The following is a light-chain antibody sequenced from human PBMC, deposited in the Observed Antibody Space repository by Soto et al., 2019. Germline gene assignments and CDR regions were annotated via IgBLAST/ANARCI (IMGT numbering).Light chain of an antibody. CDR3: SSYTSISLYV. V-gene: IGLV2-14*01. CDR2: DVS. Sequence: QSALTQPASVSGSPGQSITISCTGTSSDVGGYNYVSWYQQLPGKAPKLMIYDVSDRPSGVSNRFSGSKSGNTASLTISGLQAEDEADYYCSSYTSISLYVFGTGTKLTVL. CDR1: SSDVGGYNY. J-gene: IGLJ1*01.